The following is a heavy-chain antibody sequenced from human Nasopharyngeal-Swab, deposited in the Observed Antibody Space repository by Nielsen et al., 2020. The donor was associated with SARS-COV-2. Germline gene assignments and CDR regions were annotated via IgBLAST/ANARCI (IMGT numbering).Heavy chain of an antibody. CDR2: ISAYNGNT. Sequence: ASVKVSCKASGYTFTSYGISWVRQAPGQGLEWMGWISAYNGNTNYAQKFQGRVTITADESTSTAYMELSSLRSEDTAVYYCARGGSSGWLYYYYGMDVWGQGTTVTVSS. CDR3: ARGGSSGWLYYYYGMDV. D-gene: IGHD6-19*01. CDR1: GYTFTSYG. V-gene: IGHV1-18*01. J-gene: IGHJ6*02.